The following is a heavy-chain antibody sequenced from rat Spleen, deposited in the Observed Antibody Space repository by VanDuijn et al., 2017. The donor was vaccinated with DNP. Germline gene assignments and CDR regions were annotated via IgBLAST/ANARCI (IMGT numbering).Heavy chain of an antibody. CDR2: ISYDGSNT. CDR3: ARRGFDY. Sequence: EVLLVESDGGLVQPGRSLKLSCAVSGFTFSDYYMAWVRQAPAKGLEWVATISYDGSNTYYLDSVKGRFTVSRDTAKSTLYLQMGSLMSEDTATYYCARRGFDYWGQGVMVTVSS. V-gene: IGHV5-29*01. CDR1: GFTFSDYY. J-gene: IGHJ2*01.